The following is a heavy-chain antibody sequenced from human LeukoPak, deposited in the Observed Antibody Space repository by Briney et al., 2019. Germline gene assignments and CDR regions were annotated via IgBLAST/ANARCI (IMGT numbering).Heavy chain of an antibody. CDR2: IYYTGST. D-gene: IGHD6-13*01. J-gene: IGHJ4*02. CDR1: GGSMSSGGYF. Sequence: PSETLSLTCTVSGGSMSSGGYFWSWIRQHPGKGLEWIGYIYYTGSTYYNPSLKSRVTISIDTSKNQFSLKLSSVTAADTAVYYCARGIVSAGVDYWGRGTLVTVSS. CDR3: ARGIVSAGVDY. V-gene: IGHV4-31*03.